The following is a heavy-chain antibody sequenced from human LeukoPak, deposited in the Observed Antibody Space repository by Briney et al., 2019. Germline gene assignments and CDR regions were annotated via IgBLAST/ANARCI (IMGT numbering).Heavy chain of an antibody. CDR2: IYYSGNT. J-gene: IGHJ4*02. Sequence: PSETLSLTCTVSGVSISSSNSYWGWLRQPPGTGLEGIGSIYYSGNTYYNASLKSQVSISIDTSKNQFSPKLTSVTAADTAVYYCARQTGSGLFILPGGQGTLVTVSS. D-gene: IGHD3/OR15-3a*01. CDR1: GVSISSSNSY. CDR3: ARQTGSGLFILP. V-gene: IGHV4-39*01.